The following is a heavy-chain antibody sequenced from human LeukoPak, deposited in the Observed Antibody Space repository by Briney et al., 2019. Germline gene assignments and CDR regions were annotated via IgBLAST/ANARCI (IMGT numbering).Heavy chain of an antibody. J-gene: IGHJ6*02. V-gene: IGHV1-69*01. Sequence: SVKVSCKASGGTFSSYTISWARQAPGQGLEWMGGIIPIFGTANYAQKFQGRVTITADESTSTAYMELTRLRSEDTAVFYCARGVCGAGSCGMDVWGQGTTVTVSS. CDR2: IIPIFGTA. D-gene: IGHD1-26*01. CDR3: ARGVCGAGSCGMDV. CDR1: GGTFSSYT.